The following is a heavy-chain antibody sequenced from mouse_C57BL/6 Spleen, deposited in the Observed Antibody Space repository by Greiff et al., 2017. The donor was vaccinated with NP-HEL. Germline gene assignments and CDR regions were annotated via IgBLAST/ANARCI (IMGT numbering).Heavy chain of an antibody. Sequence: VQLVESGAELVMPGASVKLSCKASGYTFTSYWMHWVKQRPGQGLEWIGEIDPSDSYTNYNQKFKGKSTLTVDKSSSTAYMQLSSLTSEDSAVYYCARSRGFTTVADYWGQGTTLTVSS. D-gene: IGHD1-1*01. J-gene: IGHJ2*01. CDR2: IDPSDSYT. CDR3: ARSRGFTTVADY. V-gene: IGHV1-69*01. CDR1: GYTFTSYW.